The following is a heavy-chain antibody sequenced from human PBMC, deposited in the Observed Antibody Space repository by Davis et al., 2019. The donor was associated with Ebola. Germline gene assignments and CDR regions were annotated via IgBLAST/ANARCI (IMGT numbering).Heavy chain of an antibody. J-gene: IGHJ6*02. V-gene: IGHV3-53*01. CDR3: ARGDGYSSSWPNYYYYGMDV. CDR2: IYSGGST. CDR1: GFTVSSNY. Sequence: GESLKISCAASGFTVSSNYMNWVRQAPGKGLEWVSVIYSGGSTYYADSVKGRFTISRHNSKNTLYLQMNSLRAEDTAVYYCARGDGYSSSWPNYYYYGMDVWGQGTTVTVSS. D-gene: IGHD6-13*01.